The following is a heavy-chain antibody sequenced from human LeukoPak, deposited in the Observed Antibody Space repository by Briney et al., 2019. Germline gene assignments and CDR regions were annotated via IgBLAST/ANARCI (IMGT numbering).Heavy chain of an antibody. CDR2: IYHSGST. J-gene: IGHJ4*02. Sequence: SETLSLTCTVSGYSISSGYYWGWIRQPPGKGLEWIGSIYHSGSTYYNPSLKSRVTISVDASKNQFSLKLSSVTAADTAVYYCATLGYSYGTDYWGQGTLVTVSS. CDR3: ATLGYSYGTDY. D-gene: IGHD5-18*01. CDR1: GYSISSGYY. V-gene: IGHV4-38-2*02.